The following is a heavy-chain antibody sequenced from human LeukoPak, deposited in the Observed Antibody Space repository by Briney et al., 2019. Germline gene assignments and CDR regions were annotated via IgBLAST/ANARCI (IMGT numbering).Heavy chain of an antibody. CDR1: GGSISSYY. D-gene: IGHD1-14*01. CDR3: ARHLTGDYFDY. V-gene: IGHV4-59*08. Sequence: SETLSLTCTVSGGSISSYYWSWIRQPPGKGLEWIGYIHYSGSTNYNPSLKSRVTISVDTSKNQFSLKLSSVTAADTAVYYCARHLTGDYFDYWGQGTLVTVSS. J-gene: IGHJ4*02. CDR2: IHYSGST.